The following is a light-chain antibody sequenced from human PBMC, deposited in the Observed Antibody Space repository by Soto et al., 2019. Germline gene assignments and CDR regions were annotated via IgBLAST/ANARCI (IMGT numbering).Light chain of an antibody. V-gene: IGKV1-12*01. CDR3: QQSFSSPPWT. CDR2: AAS. CDR1: QAIDSW. J-gene: IGKJ1*01. Sequence: DIQMTQSPSSVSASVGDRVTITCRASQAIDSWLAWYQQKPGEAPKLLIYAASSLHSGVPSRFSGSGSGTDFTLTISSLQPEDFATYYCQQSFSSPPWTFGQGTKVEIK.